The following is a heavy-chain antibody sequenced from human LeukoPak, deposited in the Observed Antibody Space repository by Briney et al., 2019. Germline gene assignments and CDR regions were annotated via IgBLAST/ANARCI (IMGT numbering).Heavy chain of an antibody. Sequence: GGSLRLSCAASGFTFSSYGMHWVRPAPGKGLEWVSYIGSSSSTIYYADSVKGRFTISRDNAKNSLYLQMNSLRAEDTAVYYCARVTYYDSSGYYYVWGQGTLVTVSS. CDR2: IGSSSSTI. D-gene: IGHD3-22*01. J-gene: IGHJ4*02. V-gene: IGHV3-48*04. CDR1: GFTFSSYG. CDR3: ARVTYYDSSGYYYV.